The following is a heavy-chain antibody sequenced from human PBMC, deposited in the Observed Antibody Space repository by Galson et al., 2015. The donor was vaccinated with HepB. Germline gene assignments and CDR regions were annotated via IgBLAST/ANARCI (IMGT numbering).Heavy chain of an antibody. CDR3: ARVVGANGYYFDY. J-gene: IGHJ4*02. V-gene: IGHV1-69*13. Sequence: SVKVSCKASGGTFSSYAISWVRQAPGQGLEWMGGIIPIFGTANYAQKFQGRVMITADESTSTAYMELSSLRSEDTAVYYCARVVGANGYYFDYWGQGTLVTVSS. D-gene: IGHD1-26*01. CDR2: IIPIFGTA. CDR1: GGTFSSYA.